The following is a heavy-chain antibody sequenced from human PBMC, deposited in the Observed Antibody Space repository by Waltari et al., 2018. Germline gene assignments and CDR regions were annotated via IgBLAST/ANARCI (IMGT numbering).Heavy chain of an antibody. CDR3: ARPINYSGSYYRYFDY. J-gene: IGHJ4*02. CDR2: ISAYRGNT. V-gene: IGHV1-18*01. D-gene: IGHD3-10*01. Sequence: QVQLMQSGPEVKKPGASVKVSCKASGFTFSGYGIAWVRQAPGQGPEWMGWISAYRGNTNLAQNVQGRVTMTTDTSTGTAYMELRGLRSDDTAVYYCARPINYSGSYYRYFDYWGQGTLVIVSS. CDR1: GFTFSGYG.